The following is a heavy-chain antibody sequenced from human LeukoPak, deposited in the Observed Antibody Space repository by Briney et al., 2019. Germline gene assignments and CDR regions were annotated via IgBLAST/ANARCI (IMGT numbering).Heavy chain of an antibody. CDR2: IYPSGNT. Sequence: SETLSLTCTVSGDSISNSRHYWSWIRQPAGKALEWIGRIYPSGNTNYNPSLKSRVSISLDTSKNQFSLKLSSVTAADTAVYYCARRAVLLGYVWGSYRRYNWFDPWGQGTLVTVSS. CDR1: GDSISNSRHY. V-gene: IGHV4-61*02. CDR3: ARRAVLLGYVWGSYRRYNWFDP. D-gene: IGHD3-16*02. J-gene: IGHJ5*02.